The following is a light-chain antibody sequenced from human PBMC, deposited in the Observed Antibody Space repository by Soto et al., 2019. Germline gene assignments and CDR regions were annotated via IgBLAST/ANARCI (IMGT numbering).Light chain of an antibody. CDR3: QQYGSTPLT. J-gene: IGKJ4*01. Sequence: EIVLTQSPGTLSLSPGERVTLSCRASQSVSSNYLAWYQQIPGQAPRLLIYGASSRATGIPDRFSGSGSGTDFTLTISRLEPEDFAVYYCQQYGSTPLTFGGGTKVEIK. V-gene: IGKV3-20*01. CDR2: GAS. CDR1: QSVSSNY.